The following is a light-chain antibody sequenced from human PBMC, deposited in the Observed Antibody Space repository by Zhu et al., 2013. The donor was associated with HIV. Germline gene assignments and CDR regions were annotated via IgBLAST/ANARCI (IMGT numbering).Light chain of an antibody. CDR2: AAS. CDR1: QSVSSY. CDR3: QQAKSFPLT. Sequence: EIVLTQSPATLSLSPGERATLSCRASQSVSSYLAWYQQKPGEAPKLLIYAASSLQTGVPSRFSGSGSGTDFTLTISSLQPEDFATYYCQQAKSFPLTFGGGTKVDI. J-gene: IGKJ4*01. V-gene: IGKV3-11*01.